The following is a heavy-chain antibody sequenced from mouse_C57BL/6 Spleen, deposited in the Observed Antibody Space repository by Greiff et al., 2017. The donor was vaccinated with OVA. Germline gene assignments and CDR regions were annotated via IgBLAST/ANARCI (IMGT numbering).Heavy chain of an antibody. CDR3: AREVRVPYWYFDV. V-gene: IGHV1-18*01. CDR1: GYTFTDYN. J-gene: IGHJ1*03. Sequence: VQLQQSGPELVKPGASVKIPCKASGYTFTDYNMDWVKQSHGKSLQWIGDINPNNGGTIYNQKFKGKATLTVYTSSSTAYMELRRLTSEDTAVYYGAREVRVPYWYFDVWGTGTTVTVSS. CDR2: INPNNGGT. D-gene: IGHD2-14*01.